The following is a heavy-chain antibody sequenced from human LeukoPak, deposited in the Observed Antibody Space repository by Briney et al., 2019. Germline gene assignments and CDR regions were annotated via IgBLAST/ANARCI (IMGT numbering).Heavy chain of an antibody. Sequence: PSETLSLTCNVSGGSISDYHWSWIRQPPGKGLEWIGYIYHSGSTYYNPSLKSRVTISVDRSKNQFSLELSSVTAADTAVYYCARSEEAPGAFDIWGQGTMVTVSS. J-gene: IGHJ3*02. CDR1: GGSISDYH. CDR3: ARSEEAPGAFDI. CDR2: IYHSGST. V-gene: IGHV4-59*12.